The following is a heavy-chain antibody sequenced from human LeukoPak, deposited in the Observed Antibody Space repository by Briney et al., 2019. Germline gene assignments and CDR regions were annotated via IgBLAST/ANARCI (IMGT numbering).Heavy chain of an antibody. CDR1: GYTFTGYY. V-gene: IGHV1-2*02. CDR2: INPNGGGT. D-gene: IGHD2-15*01. CDR3: ARGCSGGSCYVY. J-gene: IGHJ4*02. Sequence: ASVKVSCKASGYTFTGYYMHWVRQAPGQGLEWMGWINPNGGGTNYAQKFQGRVTMTRDTSISTAYMELSRLRSDDTAVYYCARGCSGGSCYVYWGQGTLVTVSS.